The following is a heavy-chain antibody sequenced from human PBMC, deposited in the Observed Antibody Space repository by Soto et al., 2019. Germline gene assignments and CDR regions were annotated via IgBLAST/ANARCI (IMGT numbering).Heavy chain of an antibody. CDR1: GGPFRGHY. J-gene: IGHJ5*02. CDR3: GRVGNFLGGNWFDP. Sequence: PSETLSLTCAVYGGPFRGHYWSWIRQPPGKGLEWIGEINNSGSTNYNPSLKSRVTISIDTSKSQFSLKLSSVTAADTAVYYCGRVGNFLGGNWFDPWGKGTLVTVSS. CDR2: INNSGST. D-gene: IGHD3-3*01. V-gene: IGHV4-34*01.